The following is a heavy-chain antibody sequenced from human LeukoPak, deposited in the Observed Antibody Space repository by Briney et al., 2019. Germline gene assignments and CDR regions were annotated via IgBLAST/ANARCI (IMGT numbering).Heavy chain of an antibody. CDR1: GFIFDDYG. J-gene: IGHJ5*02. D-gene: IGHD3-10*01. Sequence: GGSLRLSCAASGFIFDDYGMSWVRQVPGKGLEWVSGINWNGRSIAYADSVKGRLTISRDNAKKSLYLQMNNLRAEDTAFYHCARDGRHYYGSGSYYLDWFGPWGQGTLVTVSS. CDR2: INWNGRSI. CDR3: ARDGRHYYGSGSYYLDWFGP. V-gene: IGHV3-20*01.